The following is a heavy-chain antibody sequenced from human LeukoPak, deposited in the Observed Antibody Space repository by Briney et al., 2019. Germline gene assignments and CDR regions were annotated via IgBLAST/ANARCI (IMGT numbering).Heavy chain of an antibody. J-gene: IGHJ3*02. D-gene: IGHD3-3*01. CDR3: ARARGITIFGVVIDDAFDI. CDR1: GGSISSSSYY. Sequence: SETLSLTCTVSGGSISSSSYYWGWIRQPPGKGLEWIGSIYYSGSTYYNPSLKSRVTISVGTSKNQFSLKLSSVTAADTAVYYCARARGITIFGVVIDDAFDIWGQGTMVTVSS. CDR2: IYYSGST. V-gene: IGHV4-39*01.